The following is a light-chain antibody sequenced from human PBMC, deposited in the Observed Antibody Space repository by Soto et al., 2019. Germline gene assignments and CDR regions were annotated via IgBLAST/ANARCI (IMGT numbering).Light chain of an antibody. CDR2: EVS. J-gene: IGLJ1*01. Sequence: QSVLTQPPSVSGAPGQTVTISCTGSQSDVGGYDYVSWYQHHTGKAPKLLIFEVSNRPSEVSNRFSGSKSGNTASLTISGLQLEDEADYYCTSYAITSPYVFGTGTKVIVL. V-gene: IGLV2-14*01. CDR3: TSYAITSPYV. CDR1: QSDVGGYDY.